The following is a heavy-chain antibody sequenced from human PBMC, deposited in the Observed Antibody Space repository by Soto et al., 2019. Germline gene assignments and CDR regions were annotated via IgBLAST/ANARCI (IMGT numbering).Heavy chain of an antibody. CDR3: AREGGSETLQPSYNWFDT. CDR1: GYAFTDYH. D-gene: IGHD6-25*01. J-gene: IGHJ5*02. CDR2: INANNGGA. V-gene: IGHV1-2*02. Sequence: SVKVSCDASGYAFTDYHIHWVREAPIQGLEFMGWINANNGGAGSAQQFQGRVTVTRDTSITTVYMELSNLRSDDTAVYYCAREGGSETLQPSYNWFDTWGQGTLVTVSS.